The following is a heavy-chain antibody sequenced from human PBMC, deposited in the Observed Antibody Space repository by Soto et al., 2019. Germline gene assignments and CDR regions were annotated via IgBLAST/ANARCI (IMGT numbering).Heavy chain of an antibody. V-gene: IGHV3-49*04. CDR1: GFTFGDYA. CDR2: IRSKTYGGTT. CDR3: TRQMGYYYGSGSSARYYYYGMDV. Sequence: GGSLRLSCPASGFTFGDYAMSWVRQAPGKGLEWVGSIRSKTYGGTTDYGASVKGRFTISRDDPKSIAYQQMNSLKTEDTAVYYCTRQMGYYYGSGSSARYYYYGMDVWGQGTTVTVSS. J-gene: IGHJ6*02. D-gene: IGHD3-10*01.